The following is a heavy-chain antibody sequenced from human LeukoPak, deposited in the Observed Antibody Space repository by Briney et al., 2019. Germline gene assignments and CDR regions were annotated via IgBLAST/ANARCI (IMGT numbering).Heavy chain of an antibody. Sequence: GGSLRLSCAASGFTFSSYSMNWVRQAPGKGLEWVSSISSSSSSYIYYADSVKGRFTISRDNAKNSLYLQMNSLRAEDTAVYYCARPVDTAMGLFDYWGQGTLVTVSS. D-gene: IGHD5-18*01. CDR1: GFTFSSYS. V-gene: IGHV3-21*01. J-gene: IGHJ4*02. CDR2: ISSSSSSYI. CDR3: ARPVDTAMGLFDY.